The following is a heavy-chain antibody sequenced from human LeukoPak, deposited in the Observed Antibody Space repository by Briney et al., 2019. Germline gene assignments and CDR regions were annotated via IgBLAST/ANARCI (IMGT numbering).Heavy chain of an antibody. CDR3: AKALLVAAAGFSFDY. CDR2: ISGSGGST. CDR1: GFTFSSYA. J-gene: IGHJ4*02. Sequence: GGSLRLSCAASGFTFSSYAMSWVRQAPGKGLEWVSAISGSGGSTYYADSVKGRFTISRDNAKNSLYLQMNSLRAEDTALYYCAKALLVAAAGFSFDYWGQGTLVTVSS. D-gene: IGHD6-13*01. V-gene: IGHV3-23*01.